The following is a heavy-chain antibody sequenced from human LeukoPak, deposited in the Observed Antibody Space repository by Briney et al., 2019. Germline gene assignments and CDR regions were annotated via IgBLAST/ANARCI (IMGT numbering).Heavy chain of an antibody. CDR2: INPRDGTT. V-gene: IGHV1-46*01. Sequence: ASVKVSCKASGYTFTSYGISWVRQAPGQGLEWMGMINPRDGTTRTLQKFQGRVTMTRDTSTSTLYMGLSSLRSEDTPTYICARGADQEFDFWGPGTLVTVSS. J-gene: IGHJ4*02. CDR3: ARGADQEFDF. CDR1: GYTFTSYG.